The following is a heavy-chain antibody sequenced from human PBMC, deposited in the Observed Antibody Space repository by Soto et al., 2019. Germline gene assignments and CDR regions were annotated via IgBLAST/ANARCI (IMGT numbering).Heavy chain of an antibody. D-gene: IGHD3-10*01. Sequence: SETLSLTCTVSGGSISSSSYYWGWIRQPPGKGLEWIGSIYYSGSTYYNPSLKSRVTISVDASKNQFSLKLSSVTAADTAVYYCARRGYYGSGSYRLGSYYYYGLDVWGQGTTVTVSS. CDR1: GGSISSSSYY. J-gene: IGHJ6*02. CDR3: ARRGYYGSGSYRLGSYYYYGLDV. V-gene: IGHV4-39*01. CDR2: IYYSGST.